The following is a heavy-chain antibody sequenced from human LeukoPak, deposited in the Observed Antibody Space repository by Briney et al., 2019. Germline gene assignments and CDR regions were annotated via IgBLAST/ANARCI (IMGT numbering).Heavy chain of an antibody. D-gene: IGHD3-10*01. V-gene: IGHV3-7*05. CDR3: ARDLRGFFY. J-gene: IGHJ4*02. CDR1: GFTFSSYL. Sequence: GGSLILSCAAPGFTFSSYLRGWVRRARGKRQDWDANIMQDGSEKYYVDSEKGRFTSSRDNAKKSLYLQMNSLRDEDTAVYYCARDLRGFFYWGQGTLVTVSS. CDR2: IMQDGSEK.